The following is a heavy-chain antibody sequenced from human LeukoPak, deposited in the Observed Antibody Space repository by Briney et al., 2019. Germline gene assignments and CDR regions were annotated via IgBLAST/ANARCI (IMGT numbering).Heavy chain of an antibody. J-gene: IGHJ4*02. CDR1: GFTFSSYE. CDR2: ISSSGSTI. CDR3: ARGRTGVGATLKDFDY. Sequence: GGSLRLSCAASGFTFSSYEMNWVRQAPGKGLEWVSYISSSGSTIYYADSVKGRFTISRDNAKNSLYLQMNSLRAEDTAVYYCARGRTGVGATLKDFDYWGQGTLVTVSS. V-gene: IGHV3-48*03. D-gene: IGHD1-26*01.